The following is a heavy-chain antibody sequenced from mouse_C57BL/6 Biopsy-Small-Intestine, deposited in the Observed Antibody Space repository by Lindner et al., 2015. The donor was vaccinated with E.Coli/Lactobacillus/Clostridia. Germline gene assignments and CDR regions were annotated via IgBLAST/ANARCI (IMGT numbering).Heavy chain of an antibody. V-gene: IGHV1-22*01. Sequence: VQLQESGPELVKPGASVKMSCKASGYTFTNYNMHWVKQSHGKSLEWIGYINPNNGGTSYNQKFKGKATLTVNKSSSTAYMELRSLTSEDTAVYYCARGGYFSFDYWGQGTTLTVSS. J-gene: IGHJ2*01. D-gene: IGHD2-3*01. CDR3: ARGGYFSFDY. CDR2: INPNNGGT. CDR1: GYTFTNYN.